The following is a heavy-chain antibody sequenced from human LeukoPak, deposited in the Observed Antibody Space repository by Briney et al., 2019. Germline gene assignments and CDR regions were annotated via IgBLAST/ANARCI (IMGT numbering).Heavy chain of an antibody. V-gene: IGHV1-2*02. CDR3: ASYDDYSNYVFDY. J-gene: IGHJ4*02. Sequence: ASVKVSCTASGYTFTSYGISWVRQAPGQGLEWMGWINPNSGGTNYAQKFQGGVTMTRDTSISTAYMELSRLRSDDTAVYYCASYDDYSNYVFDYWGQGTLVTVSS. D-gene: IGHD4-11*01. CDR2: INPNSGGT. CDR1: GYTFTSYG.